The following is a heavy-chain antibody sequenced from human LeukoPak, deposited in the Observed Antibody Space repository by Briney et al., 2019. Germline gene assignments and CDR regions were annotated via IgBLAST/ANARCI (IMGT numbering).Heavy chain of an antibody. CDR3: VNQISGWVY. D-gene: IGHD6-19*01. J-gene: IGHJ4*02. CDR2: ISNDGSNK. Sequence: GGSLRLSCAASGFTFSSYGIHWVRQAPGKGLEWVAVISNDGSNKYYADSVKGRFTISRDNSKNTLYLQMSSLRPEDTAVYYCVNQISGWVYWGQGTLVTVSS. V-gene: IGHV3-30*18. CDR1: GFTFSSYG.